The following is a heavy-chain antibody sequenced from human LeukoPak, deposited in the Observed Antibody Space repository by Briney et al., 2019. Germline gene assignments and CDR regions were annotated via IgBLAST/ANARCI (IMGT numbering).Heavy chain of an antibody. D-gene: IGHD3-10*01. V-gene: IGHV1-69*13. CDR2: IIPIFGTA. Sequence: VASVTVSCKASGGTFSSYAISWVRQAPGQGLEWMGGIIPIFGTANYAQKFQGRVTITADESTSTAYMELSSLRSEDTAVYYCASHVPLVRGVPFDYWGQGTLVTVSS. J-gene: IGHJ4*02. CDR3: ASHVPLVRGVPFDY. CDR1: GGTFSSYA.